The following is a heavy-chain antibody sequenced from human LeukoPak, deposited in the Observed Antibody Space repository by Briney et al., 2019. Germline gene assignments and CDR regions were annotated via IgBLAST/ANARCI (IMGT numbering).Heavy chain of an antibody. CDR2: ISGSGGST. D-gene: IGHD2-15*01. CDR1: RFTFSSYA. V-gene: IGHV3-23*01. J-gene: IGHJ5*02. Sequence: GGSLTLPCAASRFTFSSYAMIWVRQAPGKGLEWVSAISGSGGSTYYADSVKGRFTISRDNSKNTLYLQMNSLRAEDTAVYYCAKLGIVVVVAATTWFDPWGQGTLVTVSS. CDR3: AKLGIVVVVAATTWFDP.